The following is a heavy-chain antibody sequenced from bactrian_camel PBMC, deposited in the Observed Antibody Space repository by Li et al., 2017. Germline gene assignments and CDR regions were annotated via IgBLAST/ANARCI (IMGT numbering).Heavy chain of an antibody. D-gene: IGHD6*01. Sequence: HVQLVESGGGSVQAGGSLRLSCAASGYTVSSTRMGWFRQAPGKGLEWISSIETVETGGGTTHYADSVKGRFTISRDDGKNTLYLQLNSLKTEDTAMYYCTKDRGRAVPAGSFDYWAQGTQVTVS. CDR2: IETVETGGGTT. V-gene: IGHV3S1*01. CDR1: GYTVSSTR. J-gene: IGHJ6*01. CDR3: TKDRGRAVPAGSFDY.